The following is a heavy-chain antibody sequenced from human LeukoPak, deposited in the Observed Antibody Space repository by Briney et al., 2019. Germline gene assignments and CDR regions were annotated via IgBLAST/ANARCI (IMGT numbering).Heavy chain of an antibody. Sequence: GSLRLSCAASGFTFSSYAMSWVRQAPGKGLEWVSAISGSGGSTYYADSVKGRFTISRDNSKNTLYLQMNSLRAEDTAVYYCAKDLGYCGSTGDAFDIWGQGTMVTVSS. CDR1: GFTFSSYA. D-gene: IGHD3-10*01. CDR3: AKDLGYCGSTGDAFDI. V-gene: IGHV3-23*01. CDR2: ISGSGGST. J-gene: IGHJ3*02.